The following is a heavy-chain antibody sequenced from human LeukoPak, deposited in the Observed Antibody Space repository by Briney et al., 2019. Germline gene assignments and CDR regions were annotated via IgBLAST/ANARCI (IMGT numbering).Heavy chain of an antibody. CDR1: GDSISSYY. V-gene: IGHV4-59*01. Sequence: SETLSLTCTASGDSISSYYWSWIRQPPGKGLEWIGYIYYSGSTNYNPSLKSRVTISVDTSKNQFSLKLSSVTAADTAVYYCARERYGSGSYYTDYWGQGTLVTVSS. D-gene: IGHD3-10*01. J-gene: IGHJ4*02. CDR2: IYYSGST. CDR3: ARERYGSGSYYTDY.